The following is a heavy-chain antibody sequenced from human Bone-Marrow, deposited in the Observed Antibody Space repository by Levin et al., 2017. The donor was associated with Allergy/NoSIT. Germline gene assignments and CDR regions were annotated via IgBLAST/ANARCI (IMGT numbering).Heavy chain of an antibody. V-gene: IGHV4-59*01. D-gene: IGHD2-15*01. CDR2: IYYSGST. CDR3: ARGGWSVDY. J-gene: IGHJ4*02. Sequence: SETLSLTCSVSGGSMSSYYWSWIRQPPGKGLEWIGYIYYSGSTDYNPSLKSRVTISVDTSKNQFSLKLTSVTGADTARYYCARGGWSVDYWGQGTLVTVSS. CDR1: GGSMSSYY.